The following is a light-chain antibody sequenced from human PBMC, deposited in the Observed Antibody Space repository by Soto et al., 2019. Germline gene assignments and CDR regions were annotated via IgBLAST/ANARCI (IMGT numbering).Light chain of an antibody. V-gene: IGKV3-15*01. CDR2: SAS. J-gene: IGKJ1*01. CDR1: ESVSSN. CDR3: QQYNKWRT. Sequence: EIVMTQSPATLSVSPGERVTLSCRASESVSSNLAWYQQKPGQAPRLLIYSASTRATGIPARISGSGSGTEFTLTISSLQSEDFAVYYCQQYNKWRTFGQWTKVEVK.